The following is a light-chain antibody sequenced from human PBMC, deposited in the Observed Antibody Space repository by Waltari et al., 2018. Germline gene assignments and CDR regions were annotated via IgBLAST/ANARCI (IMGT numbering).Light chain of an antibody. CDR3: MQGTYWPYT. Sequence: DVVMTQSPLSLPVTLGQPASISCTSSQSLVNSDGNTYLNWFQQRPGQSPRRLIYKVSNRDSGVPDRFSGSGSGTDFTLKIIRVEAEDVGFYYRMQGTYWPYTFGQGTKLEIE. CDR1: QSLVNSDGNTY. CDR2: KVS. J-gene: IGKJ2*01. V-gene: IGKV2-30*01.